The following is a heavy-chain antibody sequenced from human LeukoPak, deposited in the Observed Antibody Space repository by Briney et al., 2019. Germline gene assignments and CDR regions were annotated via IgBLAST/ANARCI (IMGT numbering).Heavy chain of an antibody. CDR3: AGQSPAGPLPDY. CDR2: IYYSGST. D-gene: IGHD4-11*01. CDR1: GGSISSYY. J-gene: IGHJ4*02. Sequence: SETLSLTCTVSGGSISSYYWSWIRQPPGKGLEWIGSIYYSGSTYYNPSLKSRVTISVDTSKNQFSLKLSSVTAADTAVYYCAGQSPAGPLPDYWGQGTLVTVSS. V-gene: IGHV4-59*05.